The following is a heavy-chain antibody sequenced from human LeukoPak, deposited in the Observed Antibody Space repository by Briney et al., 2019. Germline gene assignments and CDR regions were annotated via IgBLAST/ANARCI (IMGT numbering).Heavy chain of an antibody. D-gene: IGHD6-6*01. Sequence: PSETLSLTCAVYGGSFSGYYWSWIRQPPGKGLEWIGEINHSGSTNYNPSLKSRVTISVDTSKNQFSLKLSSVTAADTAVYYCASRYRGAARLDYWGQGTLVTVSS. CDR3: ASRYRGAARLDY. V-gene: IGHV4-34*01. J-gene: IGHJ4*02. CDR2: INHSGST. CDR1: GGSFSGYY.